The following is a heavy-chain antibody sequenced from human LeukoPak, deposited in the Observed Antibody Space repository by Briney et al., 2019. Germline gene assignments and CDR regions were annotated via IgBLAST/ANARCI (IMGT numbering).Heavy chain of an antibody. Sequence: PSETLSLTCAVYGGSFSGYYWSWIRQPPGKGLEWIGEINHSGSTNYNPSLKSRVTMSVDTSENQFSLKVNSMTAADTAVYYCARVDYGDYSKDFDYWGQGTLVTVSS. D-gene: IGHD4-17*01. CDR2: INHSGST. CDR3: ARVDYGDYSKDFDY. CDR1: GGSFSGYY. V-gene: IGHV4-34*01. J-gene: IGHJ4*02.